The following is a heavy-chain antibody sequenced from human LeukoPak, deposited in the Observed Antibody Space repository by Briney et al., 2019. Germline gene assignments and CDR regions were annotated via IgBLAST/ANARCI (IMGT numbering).Heavy chain of an antibody. CDR2: IKLDGSEK. Sequence: GGSLKLSCVASGFTFGKYWMSWVRQAPGKGLEWVANIKLDGSEKNYVDSVKGRFTISRDNTKNSLYLQMNSLRAEDTAVFYCARDQYDTWSRRGNFDSWGQGTLVIVSS. V-gene: IGHV3-7*03. CDR1: GFTFGKYW. CDR3: ARDQYDTWSRRGNFDS. J-gene: IGHJ4*02. D-gene: IGHD3-3*01.